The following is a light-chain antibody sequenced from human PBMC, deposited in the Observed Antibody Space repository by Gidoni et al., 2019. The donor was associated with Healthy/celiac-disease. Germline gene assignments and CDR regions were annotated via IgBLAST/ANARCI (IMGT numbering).Light chain of an antibody. V-gene: IGKV1-9*01. CDR3: QQLNSYPRFT. CDR2: AAS. Sequence: DIQLTQSPSFLSASVGDRVTITCWASQGISSYLAWYQQKPGKAPKLLIYAASTLQSGVPSRFSGSGSGTEFTLTISSLQPEDCATYYCQQLNSYPRFTFGPGTKVDIK. J-gene: IGKJ3*01. CDR1: QGISSY.